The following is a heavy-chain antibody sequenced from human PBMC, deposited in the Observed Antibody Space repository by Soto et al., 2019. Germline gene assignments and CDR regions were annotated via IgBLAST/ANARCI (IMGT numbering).Heavy chain of an antibody. Sequence: GGSLRLSCAASGFTFSSYGMHWVRQAPGKGLKWVAVIWYDGSNKYYADSVKGRFTISRDNSKNTLYLQMNSLRAEDTAVYYCARDPPTPPIHTGYSSGWYQDAFDIWGQWTMVTVSS. D-gene: IGHD6-19*01. CDR1: GFTFSSYG. J-gene: IGHJ3*02. V-gene: IGHV3-33*01. CDR3: ARDPPTPPIHTGYSSGWYQDAFDI. CDR2: IWYDGSNK.